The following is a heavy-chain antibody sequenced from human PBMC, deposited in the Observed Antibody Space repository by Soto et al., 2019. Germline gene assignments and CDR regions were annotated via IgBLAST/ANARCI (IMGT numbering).Heavy chain of an antibody. D-gene: IGHD2-2*01. V-gene: IGHV1-69*01. J-gene: IGHJ5*02. CDR2: IIPIFGTA. Sequence: ASVNVSCKASGGTFSSYSIILLRQSPLQGLEWMGGIIPIFGTANYAQKFQGRVTITADESTSTAYMELSSLRSEDTAVYYCARGVRVLVTADKWGNWLDHCGQGTLVTVSS. CDR1: GGTFSSYS. CDR3: ARGVRVLVTADKWGNWLDH.